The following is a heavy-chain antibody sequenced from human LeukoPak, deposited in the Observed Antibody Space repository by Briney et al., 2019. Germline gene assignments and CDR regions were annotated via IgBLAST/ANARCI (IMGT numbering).Heavy chain of an antibody. D-gene: IGHD2-2*02. Sequence: SGTLSLTCAVSGGSISSSNWWSWVRQPPGKGLEWIGEIYHSGSTNYNPSLKSRVTISVDKSKNQFSLKLSSVTAADTAVYYCARAGYCSSTSCYRGYYYYMDVWGKGTTVTVSS. CDR3: ARAGYCSSTSCYRGYYYYMDV. V-gene: IGHV4-4*02. CDR1: GGSISSSNW. J-gene: IGHJ6*03. CDR2: IYHSGST.